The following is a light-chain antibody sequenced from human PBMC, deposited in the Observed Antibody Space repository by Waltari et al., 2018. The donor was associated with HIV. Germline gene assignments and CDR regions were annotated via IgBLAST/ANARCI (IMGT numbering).Light chain of an antibody. J-gene: IGKJ1*01. Sequence: EIVLTQSPGTLSLSPGERATLSCRASQSINSNFLAWYQQKPGQAPKFLISNASTRATGIPDRFSGSGSGTDFTLTISRLEPEDFAVYYCQQYGGSPWTFGQGTKVEI. CDR2: NAS. CDR1: QSINSNF. V-gene: IGKV3-20*01. CDR3: QQYGGSPWT.